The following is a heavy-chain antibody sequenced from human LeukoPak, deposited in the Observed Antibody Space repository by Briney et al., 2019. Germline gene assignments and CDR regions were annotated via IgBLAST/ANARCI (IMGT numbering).Heavy chain of an antibody. CDR2: INHSGST. D-gene: IGHD1-26*01. CDR1: GGSFSGYY. CDR3: ARHGSRAYVGATRY. V-gene: IGHV4-34*01. J-gene: IGHJ4*02. Sequence: SETLSLTCAVYGGSFSGYYWSWIRQPPGKGLEWIGEINHSGSTNYNPSLKSRVTISVDTSKNQFSLKLSSVTAADTAVYYCARHGSRAYVGATRYWGQGTLVTVSS.